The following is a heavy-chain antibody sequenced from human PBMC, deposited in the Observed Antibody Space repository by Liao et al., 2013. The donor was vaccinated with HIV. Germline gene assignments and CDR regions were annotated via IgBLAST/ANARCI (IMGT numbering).Heavy chain of an antibody. J-gene: IGHJ4*02. CDR2: IYYSGST. CDR3: ARGGGGKGFDS. Sequence: QVQLQESGSGLVKPPETLSLTCTVSGGSLSTYYWSWIRQPPGKGLEWIGYIYYSGSTKYKSSLKSRVTISVDTPKNQFSLKVTYVTAADTAVYYCARGGGGKGFDSWGQGTLVTVSS. V-gene: IGHV4-59*01. CDR1: GGSLSTYY. D-gene: IGHD4-23*01.